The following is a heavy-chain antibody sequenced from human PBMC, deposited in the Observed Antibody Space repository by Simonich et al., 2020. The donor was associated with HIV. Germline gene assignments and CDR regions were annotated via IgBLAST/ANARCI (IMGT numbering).Heavy chain of an antibody. CDR3: ARRSGYDLDY. CDR2: IDQSEST. D-gene: IGHD5-12*01. J-gene: IGHJ4*02. Sequence: QVHLQQWGAGLLKPSETLSLTCAVYGGSFSGYYWNWIRQPPGKGLEWIGEIDQSESTNYNPSRKSRVTISVDTSKNQFSLKLSSVTAADTAVYYCARRSGYDLDYWGQGTLVTVSS. V-gene: IGHV4-34*01. CDR1: GGSFSGYY.